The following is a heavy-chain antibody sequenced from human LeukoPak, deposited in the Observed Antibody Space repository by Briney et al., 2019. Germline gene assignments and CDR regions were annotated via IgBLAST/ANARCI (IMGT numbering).Heavy chain of an antibody. CDR1: GGSISSSSYY. Sequence: SXXLSLTCTVSGGSISSSSYYWGWIRQPPGKGLEWIGSIYYSGSTYYNPSLKSRVTISVDTSKNQFSLKLSSVTAADTAVYYCARRSLLYSSGFDYWGQGTLVTVSS. J-gene: IGHJ4*02. CDR2: IYYSGST. D-gene: IGHD6-19*01. V-gene: IGHV4-39*01. CDR3: ARRSLLYSSGFDY.